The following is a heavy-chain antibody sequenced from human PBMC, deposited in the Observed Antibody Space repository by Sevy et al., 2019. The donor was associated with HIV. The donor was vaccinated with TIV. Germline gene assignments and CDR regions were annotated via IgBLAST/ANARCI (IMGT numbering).Heavy chain of an antibody. V-gene: IGHV3-33*01. CDR3: ARDPMATIGDHLDY. Sequence: GGSLRLSCAASGFTLRTYAMNWVPQAPGKGREGVAVIWYDGSNNYYAASVKGRFTISRDNSKNTLYLQMNSLRAEDTAVYYCARDPMATIGDHLDYWGQGTLVTVSS. D-gene: IGHD5-12*01. CDR1: GFTLRTYA. CDR2: IWYDGSNN. J-gene: IGHJ4*02.